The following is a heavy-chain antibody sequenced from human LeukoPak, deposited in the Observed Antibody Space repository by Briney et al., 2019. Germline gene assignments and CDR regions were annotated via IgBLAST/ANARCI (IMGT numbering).Heavy chain of an antibody. D-gene: IGHD6-13*01. CDR3: ARAAGYSSSWYTDY. V-gene: IGHV3-33*01. Sequence: PGRSLRLSCAASGFTFSSYGMQWVRQAPGKGLEWVAVIWYDGSNKYYADSVKGRFTISRDNSKNTLYLQMNSLRAEDTAVYYCARAAGYSSSWYTDYWGQGTLVTVSS. CDR2: IWYDGSNK. J-gene: IGHJ4*02. CDR1: GFTFSSYG.